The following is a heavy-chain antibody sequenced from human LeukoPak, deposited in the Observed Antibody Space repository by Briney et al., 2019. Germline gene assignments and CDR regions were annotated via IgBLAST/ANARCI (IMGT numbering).Heavy chain of an antibody. V-gene: IGHV1-8*01. CDR1: GYTFTSYD. Sequence: GASVKVSCKASGYTFTSYDINWVRQATGQGLEWMEWMNPNSGNTGYAQKFQGRVTMTRNTSISTAYMELSSLRSEDTAVYYCARRFGLRWPRFDYWGQGTLVTVSS. J-gene: IGHJ4*02. D-gene: IGHD4-23*01. CDR3: ARRFGLRWPRFDY. CDR2: MNPNSGNT.